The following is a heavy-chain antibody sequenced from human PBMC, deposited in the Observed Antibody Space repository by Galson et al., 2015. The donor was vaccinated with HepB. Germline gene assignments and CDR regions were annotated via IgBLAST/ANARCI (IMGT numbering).Heavy chain of an antibody. V-gene: IGHV1-69*13. J-gene: IGHJ4*02. D-gene: IGHD4-17*01. CDR1: GGTFSNYA. Sequence: SVKVSCKASGGTFSNYAISWVRQAPGQGLEWMGGIIPIFGTSNYAQKFQGRVTITADESTSTAYMEVSSLRSEDTALYYCASHLFGDSAGYWGQGTLVTVSS. CDR3: ASHLFGDSAGY. CDR2: IIPIFGTS.